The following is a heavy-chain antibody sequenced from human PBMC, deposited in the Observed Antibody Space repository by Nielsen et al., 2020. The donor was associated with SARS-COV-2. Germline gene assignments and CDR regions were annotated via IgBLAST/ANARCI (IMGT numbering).Heavy chain of an antibody. D-gene: IGHD6-13*01. CDR3: ARATPGSSSWSFYSYYYMDV. CDR2: IYYSGST. J-gene: IGHJ6*03. Sequence: LRLSGTGSGCSISSGDYYWSWIGQQAGKGLEWIGYIYYSGSTYYNPSLKSRVTISVDTSKNQFSLKLSSVTAADTAVYYCARATPGSSSWSFYSYYYMDVWGKGTTVTVSS. V-gene: IGHV4-30-4*01. CDR1: GCSISSGDYY.